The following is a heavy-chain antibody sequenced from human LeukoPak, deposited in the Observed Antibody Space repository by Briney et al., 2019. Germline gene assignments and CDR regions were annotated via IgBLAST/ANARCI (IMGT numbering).Heavy chain of an antibody. Sequence: GGSLRLSCAASGFTFSNSGMHWVRQAPGKGLEWVAVIWYDGSNKYYADSVKGRFTISRDNSKNTLYLQVNSLRAEDTAVYYCARDYYYDSSGFYAPWGQGTLVTVSS. CDR1: GFTFSNSG. J-gene: IGHJ5*02. V-gene: IGHV3-33*01. D-gene: IGHD3-22*01. CDR2: IWYDGSNK. CDR3: ARDYYYDSSGFYAP.